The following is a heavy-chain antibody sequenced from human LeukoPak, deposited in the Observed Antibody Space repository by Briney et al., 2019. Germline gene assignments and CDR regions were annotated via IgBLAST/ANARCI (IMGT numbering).Heavy chain of an antibody. Sequence: PGGSLRLSCAASGFTFSSYWMSWVRQAPGKGLEWVANIKQDGSEKYYVDSVKGRFTISRDNAKNSLYLQMNSLRAEDTAVYYCARDSAYSSSWGFDYWGQGTLVTVSS. V-gene: IGHV3-7*01. J-gene: IGHJ4*02. D-gene: IGHD6-13*01. CDR1: GFTFSSYW. CDR2: IKQDGSEK. CDR3: ARDSAYSSSWGFDY.